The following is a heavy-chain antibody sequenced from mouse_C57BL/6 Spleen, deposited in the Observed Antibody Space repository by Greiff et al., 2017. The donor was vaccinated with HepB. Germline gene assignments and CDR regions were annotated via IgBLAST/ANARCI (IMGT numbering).Heavy chain of an antibody. V-gene: IGHV1-82*01. Sequence: LMESGPELVKPGASVKISCKASGYAFSSSWMNWVKQRPGKGLEWIGRIYPGDGDTNYNGKFKGKATLTADKSSSPAYMQLSSLTSEDSAVYFCARRGNYYGLDYWGQGTTLTVSS. CDR2: IYPGDGDT. CDR3: ARRGNYYGLDY. J-gene: IGHJ2*01. D-gene: IGHD1-2*01. CDR1: GYAFSSSW.